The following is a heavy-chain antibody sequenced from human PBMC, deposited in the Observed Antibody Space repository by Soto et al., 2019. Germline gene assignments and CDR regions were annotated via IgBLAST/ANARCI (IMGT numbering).Heavy chain of an antibody. V-gene: IGHV4-59*01. CDR1: GGSISSYY. CDR2: IYYSGST. Sequence: SETLSLTCTVSGGSISSYYWSWIRQPPGKGLEWIGYIYYSGSTNYNPSLKSRVTISVDTSKNQFSLKLSSVTAADTAVYYCARDAHYCSGGSCGGAFDIWGQGTMVTVSS. CDR3: ARDAHYCSGGSCGGAFDI. D-gene: IGHD2-15*01. J-gene: IGHJ3*02.